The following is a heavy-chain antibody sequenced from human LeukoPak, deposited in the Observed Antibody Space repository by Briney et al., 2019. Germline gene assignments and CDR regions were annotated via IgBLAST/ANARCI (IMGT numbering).Heavy chain of an antibody. CDR1: GYTFTSYG. CDR2: ISAYNGNT. CDR3: ARGPYDFWSGYYPPYYFDY. J-gene: IGHJ4*02. V-gene: IGHV1-18*01. Sequence: GASVKVSCKASGYTFTSYGISWVRQAPGQGLEWMGWISAYNGNTNYAQKLQGRVTMTTDTSTSTAYMELRSLRSDDTAVYYCARGPYDFWSGYYPPYYFDYWGQGTLVTVSS. D-gene: IGHD3-3*01.